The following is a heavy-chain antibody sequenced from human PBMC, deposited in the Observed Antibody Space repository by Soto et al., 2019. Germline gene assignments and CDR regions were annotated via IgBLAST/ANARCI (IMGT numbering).Heavy chain of an antibody. CDR1: GGSISGSNW. Sequence: SETRSRTCAVSGGSISGSNWWSFVRQPPGKGLEWIGEIYHSGSTNYNPSLKSRVTISVDKSKNQFSLKLSSVTAADTAVYYCARVVVAAAGIFDYWGQGTLVTVSS. CDR2: IYHSGST. CDR3: ARVVVAAAGIFDY. D-gene: IGHD6-13*01. V-gene: IGHV4-4*02. J-gene: IGHJ4*02.